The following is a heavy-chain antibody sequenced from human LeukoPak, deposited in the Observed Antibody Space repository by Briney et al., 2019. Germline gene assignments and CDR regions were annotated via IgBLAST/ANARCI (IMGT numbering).Heavy chain of an antibody. V-gene: IGHV3-21*01. J-gene: IGHJ5*02. D-gene: IGHD6-19*01. CDR3: AREIYSSGWSWFDP. CDR1: GFTFSSYS. CDR2: ISSSSSYI. Sequence: GGSLRLSCAASGFTFSSYSMNWVRQAPGKGLEWVSSISSSSSYIYYADSVKGRFTISRDNAKNSLYLQMNSLRAEDTAVYYRAREIYSSGWSWFDPWGQGTLVTVSS.